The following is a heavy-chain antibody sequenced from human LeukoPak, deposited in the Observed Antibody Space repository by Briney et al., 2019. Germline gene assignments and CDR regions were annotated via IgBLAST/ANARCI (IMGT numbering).Heavy chain of an antibody. Sequence: ASVKVSCKASGYTFTSYGISWVRQAPGQGLEWMGWISAYNGNTSYAQKLQGRVTMTTDTSTSTAYMELRSLRSDDTAVYYCAREVVVVITNISDYYGMDVWGQGTTVTVSS. CDR3: AREVVVVITNISDYYGMDV. CDR1: GYTFTSYG. J-gene: IGHJ6*02. V-gene: IGHV1-18*01. D-gene: IGHD3-22*01. CDR2: ISAYNGNT.